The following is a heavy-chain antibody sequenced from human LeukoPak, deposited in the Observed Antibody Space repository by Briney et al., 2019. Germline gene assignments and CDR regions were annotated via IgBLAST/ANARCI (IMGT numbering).Heavy chain of an antibody. D-gene: IGHD2-15*01. Sequence: GGSLRLSCAASGFTFSSYAMTWVRQAPGKGLEWVSGISVSGGSTYYADSVKGRFTISRDNSKNTLYLQMNSVRDEDTAVYYCAKAFGYCSGGTCYTDYWGQGTLVTVSS. J-gene: IGHJ4*02. CDR3: AKAFGYCSGGTCYTDY. V-gene: IGHV3-23*01. CDR2: ISVSGGST. CDR1: GFTFSSYA.